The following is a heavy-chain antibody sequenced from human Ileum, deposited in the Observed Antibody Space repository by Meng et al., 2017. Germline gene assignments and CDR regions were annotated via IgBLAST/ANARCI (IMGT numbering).Heavy chain of an antibody. D-gene: IGHD3-9*01. Sequence: QLHVPCSGPGLVKPSETLSLTCIVSGGSISSTTTGYSWGWTRQPPGKGLEWIGSIYSTGTTYYNPSLESRVTISRDTSKNQFSLKLTSVTAADTAVYYCARQPTGYPNWFDPWGQGTLVTVSS. CDR3: ARQPTGYPNWFDP. J-gene: IGHJ5*02. CDR2: IYSTGTT. V-gene: IGHV4-39*07. CDR1: GGSISSTTTGYS.